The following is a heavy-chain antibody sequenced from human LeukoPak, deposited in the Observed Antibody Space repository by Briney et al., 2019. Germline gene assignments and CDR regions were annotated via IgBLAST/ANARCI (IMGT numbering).Heavy chain of an antibody. CDR3: AKDTSIGKYCTNGVCSPFDY. J-gene: IGHJ4*02. D-gene: IGHD2-8*01. Sequence: GGSLRLSCAGSGFTFSSYAMSWVRQAPGQGREWVSVIIDSGDYTSYADSVRGRFTISIDNSRNTLYLQMISLRPEYTAVYYCAKDTSIGKYCTNGVCSPFDYWGQGTLVTVSS. CDR2: IIDSGDYT. CDR1: GFTFSSYA. V-gene: IGHV3-23*01.